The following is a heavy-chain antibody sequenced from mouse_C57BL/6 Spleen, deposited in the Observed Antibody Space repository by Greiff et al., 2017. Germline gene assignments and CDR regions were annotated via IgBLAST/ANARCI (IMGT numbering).Heavy chain of an antibody. Sequence: EVQLVESGPGLVKPSQSLSLTCSVTGYSITSGYYWNWIRQFPGNKLEWMGYISYDGSNNYNPSLKNRISITRDTSKNQFFLKLNSVTTEDTATYYCARVDSNYPYYYAMDYWGQGTSVTVSS. D-gene: IGHD2-5*01. CDR3: ARVDSNYPYYYAMDY. CDR2: ISYDGSN. CDR1: GYSITSGYY. J-gene: IGHJ4*01. V-gene: IGHV3-6*01.